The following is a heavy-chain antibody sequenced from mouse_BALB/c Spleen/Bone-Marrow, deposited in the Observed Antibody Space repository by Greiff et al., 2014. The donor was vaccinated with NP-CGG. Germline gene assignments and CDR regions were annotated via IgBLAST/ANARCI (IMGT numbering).Heavy chain of an antibody. CDR3: ARDWYFDV. V-gene: IGHV1-7*01. CDR2: INPSTGYT. Sequence: VQLQQSGAELAKPGASVKMSCKASGYTFTSYWMHWVKQRPGQGLEWIGYINPSTGYTEYNQKFKDKATLTADKSSSTAYMQXXSLTSEDSAVYYCARDWYFDVWGAGTTVTVSS. CDR1: GYTFTSYW. J-gene: IGHJ1*01.